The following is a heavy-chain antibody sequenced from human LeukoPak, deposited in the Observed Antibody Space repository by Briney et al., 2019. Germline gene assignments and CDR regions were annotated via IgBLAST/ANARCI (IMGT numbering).Heavy chain of an antibody. CDR2: IKQDGSEK. Sequence: GGSLRLSCAASGFTFSSYWMSWVRQAPGKGLEWVANIKQDGSEKYYVDSVKGRFTISRDNAKNSLYLQMNSLRAEDTAVYYCARGFSDYYDSSGFLFDYWGQGTLVTVSS. D-gene: IGHD3-22*01. J-gene: IGHJ4*02. CDR1: GFTFSSYW. CDR3: ARGFSDYYDSSGFLFDY. V-gene: IGHV3-7*04.